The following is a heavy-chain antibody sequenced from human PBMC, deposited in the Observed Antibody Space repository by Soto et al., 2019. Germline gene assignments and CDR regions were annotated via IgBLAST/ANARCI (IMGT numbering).Heavy chain of an antibody. CDR3: ERDSDIVSQFEP. J-gene: IGHJ5*02. D-gene: IGHD5-12*01. CDR2: INQDGSEK. Sequence: PVGSLRLSCVSSVFTFSLYWMSWVRHAPGKWLEWVANINQDGSEKYYVDSVKGRFTISRDNAKKSLYMQMNSLRAEDTGVYYCERDSDIVSQFEPWGQGT. V-gene: IGHV3-7*03. CDR1: VFTFSLYW.